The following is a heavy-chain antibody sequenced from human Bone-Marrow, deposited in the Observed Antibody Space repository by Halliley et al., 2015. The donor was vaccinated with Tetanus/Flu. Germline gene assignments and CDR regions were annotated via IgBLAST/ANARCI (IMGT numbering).Heavy chain of an antibody. V-gene: IGHV3-23*01. Sequence: SLRLSCAASGFTFSSYAMSWVRQAPGKGLEWVSLISESGDSTHYADSVKGRFIISRDNSRNTLYLQMNSLRAEDTAVYHCARDSFEYCSGGSCDGPGYWGQGTLVTVSS. J-gene: IGHJ4*02. CDR1: GFTFSSYA. CDR2: ISESGDST. D-gene: IGHD2-15*01. CDR3: ARDSFEYCSGGSCDGPGY.